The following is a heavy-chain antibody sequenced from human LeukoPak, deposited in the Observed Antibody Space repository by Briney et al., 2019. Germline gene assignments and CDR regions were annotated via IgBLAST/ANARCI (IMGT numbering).Heavy chain of an antibody. Sequence: ASVTVSFTASGYNFINYGISWVRQAPGQGLDWMGWISTYNGNSIYAQKFQGGVTMTTDTSTSTGYMDLRSLTSDDTAVYYCARVARTAVGIRYYFDEWGQGTLVSVSS. J-gene: IGHJ4*02. CDR1: GYNFINYG. V-gene: IGHV1-18*01. CDR3: ARVARTAVGIRYYFDE. D-gene: IGHD1-14*01. CDR2: ISTYNGNS.